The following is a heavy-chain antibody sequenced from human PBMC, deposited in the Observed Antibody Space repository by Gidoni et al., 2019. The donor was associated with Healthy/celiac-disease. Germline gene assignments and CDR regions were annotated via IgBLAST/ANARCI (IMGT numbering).Heavy chain of an antibody. CDR1: GGTFSSYA. D-gene: IGHD2-15*01. CDR3: ARAVVVATYYYYGIDV. Sequence: QVQLVQSGAEVKKPGSAVKISCKASGGTFSSYAISWVRQAPGQGLEWMGRILPILGIATYAQKFQGRVTVTADKSTSTAYMELSSLRSEDTAVYYCARAVVVATYYYYGIDVWGQGTTVTVSS. J-gene: IGHJ6*02. V-gene: IGHV1-69*04. CDR2: ILPILGIA.